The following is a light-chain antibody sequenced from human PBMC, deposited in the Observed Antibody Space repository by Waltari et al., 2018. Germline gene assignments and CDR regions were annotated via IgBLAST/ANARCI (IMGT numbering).Light chain of an antibody. Sequence: EIVLTQSPGTLSLSPGERATLSCRASQSVSSNNLAWYQQKPGQAPRLLIYGASSRATGIPDRLSGSGSGTDFTFTISRLEPEDFAVYYCHQYETSPWTFGQGTNVEIK. CDR1: QSVSSNN. CDR2: GAS. J-gene: IGKJ1*01. V-gene: IGKV3-20*01. CDR3: HQYETSPWT.